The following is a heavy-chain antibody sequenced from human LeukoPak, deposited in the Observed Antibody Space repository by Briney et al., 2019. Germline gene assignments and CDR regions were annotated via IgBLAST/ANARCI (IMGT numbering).Heavy chain of an antibody. V-gene: IGHV4-39*01. J-gene: IGHJ4*02. CDR2: IYYSGST. D-gene: IGHD1-14*01. CDR1: GGSISSSSYY. Sequence: SETLSLTCTVSGGSISSSSYYWGWIRQPPGKGLEWIGSIYYSGSTYYNPSLKSRVTISVDTSKNQFSLKLSSVTAADTAVYYCARHQPTQVGYFDYWGQGTLVTVSS. CDR3: ARHQPTQVGYFDY.